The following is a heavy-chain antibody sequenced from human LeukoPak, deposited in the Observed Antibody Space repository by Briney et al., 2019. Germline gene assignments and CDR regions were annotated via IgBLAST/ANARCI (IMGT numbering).Heavy chain of an antibody. Sequence: GGSLRLSCAASGFTFDDYDMHWVRQAPGKGLEWVSTVSWNSGIIAYADSVKGRFIISRDNAKNSLYLQMNSLRVEDTALYYCALLGVATADFDCWGQGTLVTVSS. CDR3: ALLGVATADFDC. V-gene: IGHV3-9*01. D-gene: IGHD6-13*01. J-gene: IGHJ4*02. CDR1: GFTFDDYD. CDR2: VSWNSGII.